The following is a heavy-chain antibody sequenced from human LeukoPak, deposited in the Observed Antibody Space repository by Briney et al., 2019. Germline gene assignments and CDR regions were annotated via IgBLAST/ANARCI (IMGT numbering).Heavy chain of an antibody. Sequence: GASVKVSCKASGYTFTSYYMHWLRQAPGQGLEWMGIINPSGGSTSYAQKFQGRVTMTRDTSTSTVYMELSSLRSEDTAVYYCARQVKIVVVTATFDYWGQGTLVTVSS. CDR1: GYTFTSYY. D-gene: IGHD2-21*02. CDR3: ARQVKIVVVTATFDY. CDR2: INPSGGST. V-gene: IGHV1-46*01. J-gene: IGHJ4*02.